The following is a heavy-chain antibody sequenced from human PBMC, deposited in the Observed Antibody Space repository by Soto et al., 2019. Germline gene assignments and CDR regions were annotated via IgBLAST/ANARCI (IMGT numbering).Heavy chain of an antibody. V-gene: IGHV3-30-3*02. CDR2: ISYDGSNK. D-gene: IGHD6-19*01. Sequence: GGSLRLSCAASGFTFSSYAMHWVRQAPGKGLEWVAVISYDGSNKYYADSVKGRFTISRDNSKNTLYLQMNSLRAEDTAVYYCANDPDDGGSGWYSGYFQHWGQGTLVTVSS. J-gene: IGHJ1*01. CDR1: GFTFSSYA. CDR3: ANDPDDGGSGWYSGYFQH.